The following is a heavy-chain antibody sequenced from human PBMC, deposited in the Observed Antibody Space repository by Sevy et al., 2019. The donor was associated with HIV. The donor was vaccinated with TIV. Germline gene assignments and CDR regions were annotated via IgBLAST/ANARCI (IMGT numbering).Heavy chain of an antibody. CDR3: ARDYRSRRFPFDY. CDR1: GFTFSSYA. CDR2: ISSSSSTI. Sequence: GGSLRLSCAASGFTFSSYAMSWVRQAPGKGLEWVSYISSSSSTIYYADSVKGRFTISRDNAKNSLYLQMNSLRDEDTAVYYCARDYRSRRFPFDYWGQGTLVTVSS. J-gene: IGHJ4*02. V-gene: IGHV3-48*02. D-gene: IGHD3-16*01.